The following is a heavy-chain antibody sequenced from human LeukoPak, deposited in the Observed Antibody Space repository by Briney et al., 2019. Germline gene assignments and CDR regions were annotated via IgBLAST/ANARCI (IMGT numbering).Heavy chain of an antibody. CDR1: GFTFDGYT. Sequence: GGSLRLSCTASGFTFDGYTMHWVRQAPGKGLEWISFISWGGGTTYYADSVKGRFTISRDNSKNSLYLQMNSLRTEDTALYYCAKGGSSILGWFDPWGQGTLVTASS. V-gene: IGHV3-43*01. CDR3: AKGGSSILGWFDP. D-gene: IGHD6-13*01. CDR2: ISWGGGTT. J-gene: IGHJ5*02.